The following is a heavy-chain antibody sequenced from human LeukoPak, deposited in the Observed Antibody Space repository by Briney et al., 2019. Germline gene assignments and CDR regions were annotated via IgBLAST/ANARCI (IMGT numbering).Heavy chain of an antibody. CDR2: IYYSGST. Sequence: SETLSLTCTVSGGSISSNNYYWGWIRQPPGKGLEWIGSIYYSGSTYYNPSLKSRVTISVDTSKNQFSLKLSSVTAADTAVYYCARVLTTVTTPYYFDYWGQGTLVTVSS. CDR1: GGSISSNNYY. V-gene: IGHV4-39*07. CDR3: ARVLTTVTTPYYFDY. D-gene: IGHD4-17*01. J-gene: IGHJ4*02.